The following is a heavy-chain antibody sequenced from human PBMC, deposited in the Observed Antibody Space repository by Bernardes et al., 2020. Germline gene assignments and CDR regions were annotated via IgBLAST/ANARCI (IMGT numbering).Heavy chain of an antibody. J-gene: IGHJ4*02. D-gene: IGHD5-18*01. CDR1: RFTVSTHY. CDR3: ARRGYSNTSPFDY. CDR2: LFRDNV. Sequence: GGSLRLSCGVSRFTVSTHYMSWVRQAPGKGLEWVSGLFRDNVFYADSVKGRFTISRDNSENTLYLHMDSLRVEDTAVYFCARRGYSNTSPFDYWGQGTLVAVSS. V-gene: IGHV3-53*01.